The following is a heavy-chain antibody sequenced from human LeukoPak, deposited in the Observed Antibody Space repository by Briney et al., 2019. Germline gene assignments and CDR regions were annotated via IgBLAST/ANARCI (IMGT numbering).Heavy chain of an antibody. CDR2: IYYSGST. CDR1: GDSISSSSYY. Sequence: PSETLSLTCTVSGDSISSSSYYWGWIRQPPGEGLEWIGSIYYSGSTHYNPSLKSRVTISVDTSKNQFSLKLSSVTAADTAVYYCARLKRGGVYDFDYWGQGTLVTVSS. V-gene: IGHV4-39*01. D-gene: IGHD2-8*02. CDR3: ARLKRGGVYDFDY. J-gene: IGHJ4*02.